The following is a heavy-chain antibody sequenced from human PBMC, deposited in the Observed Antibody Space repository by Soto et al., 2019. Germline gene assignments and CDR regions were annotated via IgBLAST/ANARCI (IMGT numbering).Heavy chain of an antibody. CDR3: VRPIYISGYY. V-gene: IGHV3-66*01. J-gene: IGHJ4*02. CDR2: IYSGGST. D-gene: IGHD3-22*01. CDR1: GFTVSSNY. Sequence: PGGSLRLSCAASGFTVSSNYMCWVRQAPGKGLEWVSVIYSGGSTYYADSVKGRFTISRDNSKNTLYLQMSSLRAEDTAVYYCVRPIYISGYYWGQGTLVTVSS.